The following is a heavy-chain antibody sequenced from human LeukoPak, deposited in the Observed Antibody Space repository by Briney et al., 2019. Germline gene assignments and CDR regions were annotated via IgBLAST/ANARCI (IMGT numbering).Heavy chain of an antibody. Sequence: GGSLRLSCAASGFSFGSYPMHWVRQAPGKGLEYVSGISKSGGSTYYTNSVKGRFTISRDNSKNTLYLQMGSLRAEDMAVYYRASTYHSDSSGYYPFDYWGQGTLVTVFS. CDR2: ISKSGGST. V-gene: IGHV3-64*01. J-gene: IGHJ4*02. CDR1: GFSFGSYP. D-gene: IGHD3-22*01. CDR3: ASTYHSDSSGYYPFDY.